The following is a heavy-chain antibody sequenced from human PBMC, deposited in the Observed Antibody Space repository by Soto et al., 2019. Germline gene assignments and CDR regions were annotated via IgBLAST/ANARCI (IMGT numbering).Heavy chain of an antibody. CDR2: ICHSGNT. V-gene: IGHV4-30-2*01. CDR1: GGSITIGGYC. J-gene: IGHJ5*02. D-gene: IGHD3-10*01. CDR3: ARVWFGESSWFDP. Sequence: QLQLQESGSGLVKPSQTLSLTCTVSGGSITIGGYCWCWIRQPPGQGLEWIGYICHSGNTYYNPSLKSRVTTSLDRSKNQFSLNLSSVTAADTAVYYCARVWFGESSWFDPWGQGTLVTVSS.